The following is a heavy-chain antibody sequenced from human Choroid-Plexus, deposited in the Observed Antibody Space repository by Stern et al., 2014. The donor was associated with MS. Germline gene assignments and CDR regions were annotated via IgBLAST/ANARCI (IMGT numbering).Heavy chain of an antibody. J-gene: IGHJ5*02. Sequence: VQLVESGGGVVQPGRPLRLSCVASGFTFGSCAMHWVSQAPGKGLEWVAGVSYDGSNKYYADSVKGRFTISRDNSQNTLYIQMSSLRPEDTAVYYCAKDRQYLTYFFDHWGQGSLVTVSS. CDR1: GFTFGSCA. CDR2: VSYDGSNK. CDR3: AKDRQYLTYFFDH. V-gene: IGHV3-30*18. D-gene: IGHD2/OR15-2a*01.